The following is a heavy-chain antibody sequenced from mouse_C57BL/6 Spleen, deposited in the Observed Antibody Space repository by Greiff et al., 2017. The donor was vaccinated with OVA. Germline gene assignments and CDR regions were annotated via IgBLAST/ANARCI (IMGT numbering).Heavy chain of an antibody. V-gene: IGHV1-55*01. CDR3: AREGTYYYGRD. J-gene: IGHJ2*01. Sequence: QVHVKQPGAELVKPGASVKMSCKASGYTFTSYWITWVKQRPGQGLEWIGDIYPGSGSTNYNEKFKSKATLTVDTSSSTAYMQLSSLTSEDSAVYYCAREGTYYYGRDWGQGTTLTVSS. CDR2: IYPGSGST. D-gene: IGHD1-1*01. CDR1: GYTFTSYW.